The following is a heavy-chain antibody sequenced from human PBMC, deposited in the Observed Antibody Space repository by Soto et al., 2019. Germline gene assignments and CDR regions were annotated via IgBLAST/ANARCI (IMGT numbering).Heavy chain of an antibody. D-gene: IGHD4-17*01. V-gene: IGHV3-30-3*01. CDR2: ISYDGSNK. CDR3: ARDEDDYGEYSVWYYYDGMDV. CDR1: GFTFSSYA. Sequence: QVQLVESGGGVVQPGRSLRLSCAASGFTFSSYAMHWVRQAPGKGLEWVAVISYDGSNKYYADSVKGRFTISRDNSKNTLYLQMNSLSSEDTAVYYCARDEDDYGEYSVWYYYDGMDVWGKATTVTVSS. J-gene: IGHJ6*04.